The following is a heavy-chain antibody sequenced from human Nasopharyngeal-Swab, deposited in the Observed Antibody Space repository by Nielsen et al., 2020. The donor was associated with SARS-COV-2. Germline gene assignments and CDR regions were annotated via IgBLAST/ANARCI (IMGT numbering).Heavy chain of an antibody. CDR3: VRGWRSNSFDY. D-gene: IGHD2/OR15-2a*01. CDR1: GFTFSSFG. Sequence: GESLKISCAASGFTFSSFGMHWVRQAPGKGLEWVAFIAHDASNEYYGDSVKGRFSISRDNAKNSVSLLMSSLRGEDTAVYYCVRGWRSNSFDYWGQGTRVTVSA. CDR2: IAHDASNE. J-gene: IGHJ4*02. V-gene: IGHV3-30*03.